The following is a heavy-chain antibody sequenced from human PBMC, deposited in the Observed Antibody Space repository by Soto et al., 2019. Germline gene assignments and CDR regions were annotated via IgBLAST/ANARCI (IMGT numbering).Heavy chain of an antibody. CDR3: ARGSGYYYWDDY. D-gene: IGHD3-22*01. Sequence: QVQLVQSGAEEKKPGASVKVSCKASGYTFTSYAMHWVRQAPGQRREWMGWINAGNGNTKYSQKFQGRVTITRDTSASTAYMEQSSLRSEDTAVYYCARGSGYYYWDDYWGQGTLVTVSS. J-gene: IGHJ4*02. CDR2: INAGNGNT. V-gene: IGHV1-3*05. CDR1: GYTFTSYA.